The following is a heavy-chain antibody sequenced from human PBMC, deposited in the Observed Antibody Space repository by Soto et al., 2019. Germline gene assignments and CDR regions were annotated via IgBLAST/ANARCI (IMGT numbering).Heavy chain of an antibody. Sequence: GGSVRLSXAASGFSFSNYAMHWVRQAPGKGLEWGAVISDDGSNKYYADSVKGRFTISRDNSKNTLYLQMNSLTVEDTAVYYCARDRMTTVTYIDYWGQGTLVTVSS. D-gene: IGHD4-17*01. CDR1: GFSFSNYA. V-gene: IGHV3-30-3*01. CDR2: ISDDGSNK. CDR3: ARDRMTTVTYIDY. J-gene: IGHJ4*02.